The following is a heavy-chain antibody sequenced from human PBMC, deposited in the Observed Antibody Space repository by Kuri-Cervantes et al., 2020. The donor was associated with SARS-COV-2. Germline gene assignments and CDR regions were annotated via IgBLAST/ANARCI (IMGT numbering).Heavy chain of an antibody. D-gene: IGHD6-13*01. Sequence: GSLRLSCAVYGGSFSSHYWSWIRQPPGKGLEWIGEINHSGSTNYNPSLKSRVTISVDMSDNQFSLKVTSMTAADTAVYYCARTRIAAAGTDAFDIWGQGTMVTVSS. CDR1: GGSFSSHY. J-gene: IGHJ3*02. V-gene: IGHV4-34*01. CDR3: ARTRIAAAGTDAFDI. CDR2: INHSGST.